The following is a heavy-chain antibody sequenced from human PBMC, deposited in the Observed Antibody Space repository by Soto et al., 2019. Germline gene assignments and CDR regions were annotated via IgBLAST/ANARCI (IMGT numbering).Heavy chain of an antibody. CDR3: AREGEYYDSSGYATLNDAFDI. CDR2: ISDDGIIK. V-gene: IGHV3-30-3*01. Sequence: GGSLRLSCAASGFTFSSYAMHWVRQAPGKGLEWVAFISDDGIIKYYADSVKGRFTISRDNSKNTLFLQMNSLRAEDSAVFYFAREGEYYDSSGYATLNDAFDIWGQGTMVTVSS. CDR1: GFTFSSYA. D-gene: IGHD3-22*01. J-gene: IGHJ3*02.